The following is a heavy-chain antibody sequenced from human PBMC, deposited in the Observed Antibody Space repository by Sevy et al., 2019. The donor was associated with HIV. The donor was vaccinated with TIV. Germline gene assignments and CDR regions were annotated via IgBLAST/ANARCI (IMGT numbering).Heavy chain of an antibody. CDR1: GFSFSSYA. CDR3: AKAGASSGYSTS. Sequence: GGSLRLSCAASGFSFSSYAMSWVRQAPGKGLEWVSSITGSGGSTYYADSVKGRFTISRDNSKNTLYLQMNSLRAGDMAVSYGAKAGASSGYSTSWGKGTLVTVSS. CDR2: ITGSGGST. D-gene: IGHD5-12*01. J-gene: IGHJ5*02. V-gene: IGHV3-23*01.